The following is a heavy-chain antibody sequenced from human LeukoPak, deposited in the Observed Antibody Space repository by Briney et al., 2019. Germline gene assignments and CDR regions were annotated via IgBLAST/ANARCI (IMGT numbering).Heavy chain of an antibody. D-gene: IGHD6-19*01. J-gene: IGHJ5*02. Sequence: ASVKVSCKASGYTFTSYGISWVRQAPGQGLEWMGWISDYNGNTNYAQKLQGRVTMTTDTSTSTAYMELRSLRSDDTAVYYCAKDRFALAVAGVIWFDPWGQGTLVTVSS. CDR1: GYTFTSYG. V-gene: IGHV1-18*01. CDR2: ISDYNGNT. CDR3: AKDRFALAVAGVIWFDP.